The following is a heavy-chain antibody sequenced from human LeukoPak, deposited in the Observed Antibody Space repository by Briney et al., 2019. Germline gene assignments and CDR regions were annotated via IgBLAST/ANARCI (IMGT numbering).Heavy chain of an antibody. J-gene: IGHJ4*02. Sequence: GGSLRLSCAASGFTFSSYAMSWVRQAPGKGLEWVSAISGSGGSTYYADSVKGRFTISRDNSKNTLYLQKNSLRAEDTAVYYCANRPDDYGDYFDYWGQGTLVTVSS. CDR3: ANRPDDYGDYFDY. CDR1: GFTFSSYA. D-gene: IGHD4-17*01. CDR2: ISGSGGST. V-gene: IGHV3-23*01.